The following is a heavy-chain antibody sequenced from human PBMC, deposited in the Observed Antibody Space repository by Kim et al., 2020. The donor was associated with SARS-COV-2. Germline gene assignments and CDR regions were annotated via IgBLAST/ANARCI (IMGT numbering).Heavy chain of an antibody. Sequence: GGSLRLSCAASEFTFSNSAMHWVRQASGKGLEWVGRIRSKSNSYATAYAASVKGRFTISRDDSKNTAYLQMNSLKTEDTDEYYCTRVPGTTCAFWEAFD. CDR3: TRVPGTTCAFWEAFD. CDR1: EFTFSNSA. V-gene: IGHV3-73*01. J-gene: IGHJ3*02. D-gene: IGHD1-1*01. CDR2: IRSKSNSYAT.